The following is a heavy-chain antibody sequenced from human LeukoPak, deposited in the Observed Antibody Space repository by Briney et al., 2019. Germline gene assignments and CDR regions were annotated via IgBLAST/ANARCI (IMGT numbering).Heavy chain of an antibody. CDR1: GFTFSSYA. Sequence: GGSLRLSCAVSGFTFSSYAMSWVRQAPGKGLEWVSAISGGSGDRTYYADSVKGRFTISRDNSKNTLYLQMNSLRAEDTAVYYCAFYDVLTGRNYYDGMDVWGQGTTVTVS. CDR2: ISGGSGDRT. V-gene: IGHV3-23*01. D-gene: IGHD3-9*01. J-gene: IGHJ6*02. CDR3: AFYDVLTGRNYYDGMDV.